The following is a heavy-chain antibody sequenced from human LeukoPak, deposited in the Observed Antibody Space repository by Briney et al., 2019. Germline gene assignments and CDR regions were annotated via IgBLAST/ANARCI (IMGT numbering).Heavy chain of an antibody. D-gene: IGHD3-3*01. Sequence: GGSLRLSCAASGFTFSSYWMSWVRLAPGKGLEWVANIKQDGSAKFYVESVKGRFTISRDNAKKSLYLQMNSLRAEDTAVYYCAKVPLTIFGVVPPDYWGQGTLVTVSS. CDR1: GFTFSSYW. V-gene: IGHV3-7*01. CDR2: IKQDGSAK. CDR3: AKVPLTIFGVVPPDY. J-gene: IGHJ4*02.